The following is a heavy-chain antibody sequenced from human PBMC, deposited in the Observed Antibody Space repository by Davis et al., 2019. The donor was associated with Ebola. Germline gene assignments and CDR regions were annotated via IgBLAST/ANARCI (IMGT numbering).Heavy chain of an antibody. V-gene: IGHV1-2*06. CDR1: GYTFTGHN. J-gene: IGHJ4*02. CDR2: IFPNSGDT. CDR3: ARGHNYGFEY. Sequence: ASVKVSCKASGYTFTGHNMHWVRRAPGQGLEWMGRIFPNSGDTNYAQKFQDRVTMTRDTSISTAYMELSSLRSDDTAVYYCARGHNYGFEYWGQGALVTVSS. D-gene: IGHD5-18*01.